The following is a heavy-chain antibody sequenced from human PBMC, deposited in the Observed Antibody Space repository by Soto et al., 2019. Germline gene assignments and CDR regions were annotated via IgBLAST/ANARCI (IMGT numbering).Heavy chain of an antibody. CDR3: AREWIQLRTGVYYGMDV. Sequence: GGSLRLSCAASGFTFSSYGMHWVRQAPGKGLEWVAVIWYDGSNKYYADSVKGRFTISRDNSKNTLYLQMNSLRAEDTAVYYCAREWIQLRTGVYYGMDVWGQGTTVTVSS. V-gene: IGHV3-33*01. J-gene: IGHJ6*02. D-gene: IGHD5-18*01. CDR1: GFTFSSYG. CDR2: IWYDGSNK.